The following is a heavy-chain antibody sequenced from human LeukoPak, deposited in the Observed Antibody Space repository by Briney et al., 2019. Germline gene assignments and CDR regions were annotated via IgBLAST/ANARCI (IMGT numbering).Heavy chain of an antibody. CDR1: GFTFSSYW. CDR3: GRGTIAAAGYYYFDY. Sequence: GGSLRLSCAASGFTFSSYWMSWVRQAPGKWLEWVANIKQDGSEKYYVDSVKGRFTISRDNAKNSLYLQMNSLRAEDTAVYYCGRGTIAAAGYYYFDYWGQGTQVTVSS. V-gene: IGHV3-7*04. J-gene: IGHJ4*02. CDR2: IKQDGSEK. D-gene: IGHD6-13*01.